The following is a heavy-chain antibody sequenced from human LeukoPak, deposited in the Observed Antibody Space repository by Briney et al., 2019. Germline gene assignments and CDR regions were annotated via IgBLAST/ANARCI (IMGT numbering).Heavy chain of an antibody. D-gene: IGHD1-26*01. Sequence: PSETLSLTCTVSGGSISSSSYYWGWIRQPPGKGLEWIGNIYYSRSTYYNPSLKSRVTISVDTSKNQFSLKLSSVTAADTAVYYCARDAWYRGSSGGRGALNWFDPWGQGTLVTVSS. CDR2: IYYSRST. V-gene: IGHV4-39*07. CDR3: ARDAWYRGSSGGRGALNWFDP. CDR1: GGSISSSSYY. J-gene: IGHJ5*02.